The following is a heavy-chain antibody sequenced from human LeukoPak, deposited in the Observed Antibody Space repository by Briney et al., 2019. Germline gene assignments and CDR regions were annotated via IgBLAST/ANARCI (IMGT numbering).Heavy chain of an antibody. J-gene: IGHJ6*03. CDR1: RLTFTSYG. CDR3: AKDQIGGYDYMRASYMDV. CDR2: IRSDGRNK. V-gene: IGHV3-30*02. D-gene: IGHD5-12*01. Sequence: GASLRLSCAASRLTFTSYGMHWVRHAPGKGLVRVAFIRSDGRNKYYEDSVKGRFTNSRDNSKITLYLQMNSLRAEDTGVYYCAKDQIGGYDYMRASYMDVWGKGTTVTVSS.